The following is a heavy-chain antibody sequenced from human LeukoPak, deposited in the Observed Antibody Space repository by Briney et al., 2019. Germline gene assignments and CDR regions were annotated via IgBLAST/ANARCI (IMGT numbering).Heavy chain of an antibody. V-gene: IGHV3-21*01. Sequence: SGGSLRLSCAASGFTFSSYSMSWVRQAPGKGLEWVSSISSSSSYIYYADSVKGRFTISRDNAKNSLYLQMNSLRAEDTAVYYCARDQLIQKGLDYWGQGTLVTASS. CDR3: ARDQLIQKGLDY. CDR1: GFTFSSYS. CDR2: ISSSSSYI. D-gene: IGHD2-8*01. J-gene: IGHJ4*02.